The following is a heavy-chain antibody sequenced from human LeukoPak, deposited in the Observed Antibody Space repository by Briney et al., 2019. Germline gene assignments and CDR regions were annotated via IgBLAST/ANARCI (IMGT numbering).Heavy chain of an antibody. CDR2: ISAYNGNT. Sequence: ASVKVSCKASGYTFTSYGLSWVRQAPGQGLEWMGWISAYNGNTNYAQKPQGRVTMTTDTYTSTAYMERRSLRSDDTAVYFCARDQRHHDFWSGYYTVVGISNYYYYGMDVWGQVTTVTVSS. J-gene: IGHJ6*02. V-gene: IGHV1-18*01. CDR3: ARDQRHHDFWSGYYTVVGISNYYYYGMDV. D-gene: IGHD3-3*01. CDR1: GYTFTSYG.